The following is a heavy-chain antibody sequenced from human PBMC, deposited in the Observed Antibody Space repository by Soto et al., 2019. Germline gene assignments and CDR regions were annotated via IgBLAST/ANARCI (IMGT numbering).Heavy chain of an antibody. D-gene: IGHD3-3*01. J-gene: IGHJ4*02. CDR2: IIPILGIA. Sequence: SVKVSCKASGGTFSSYTISWVRQAPGQGLEWKGRIIPILGIANYAQKFQGRVTITADKSTSTAYMELSSLRSEDTAVYYCAGWSGYYDVWYFDYWGQGTLVTVSS. CDR1: GGTFSSYT. V-gene: IGHV1-69*02. CDR3: AGWSGYYDVWYFDY.